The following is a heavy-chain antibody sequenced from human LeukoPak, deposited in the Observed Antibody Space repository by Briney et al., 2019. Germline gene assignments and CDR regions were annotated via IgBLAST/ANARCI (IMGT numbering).Heavy chain of an antibody. D-gene: IGHD3-22*01. Sequence: ASVKVSCKASGYTFTSYDINWVRQATGQGLEWMGWMNPNSGNTGCAQKFQGRVTMTRNTSISTAYMELSSLRSEDTAVYYCARGPYYYDSSGYYAVDYWGQGTLVTVSS. J-gene: IGHJ4*02. CDR3: ARGPYYYDSSGYYAVDY. CDR1: GYTFTSYD. V-gene: IGHV1-8*01. CDR2: MNPNSGNT.